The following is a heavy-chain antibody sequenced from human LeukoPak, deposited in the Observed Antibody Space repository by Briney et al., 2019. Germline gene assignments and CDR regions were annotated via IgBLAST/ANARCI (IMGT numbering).Heavy chain of an antibody. D-gene: IGHD3-3*01. V-gene: IGHV4-34*01. CDR3: ARFGGPHAFDI. Sequence: SETLSLTCGVSGGSFSDYYWNWIRQAPGKGLEWIGEINHAGSTNYNPSLKSRVTLSVDTSKSQFSLNLSSVTAADTAVYYCARFGGPHAFDIWGQGTMVTVSS. J-gene: IGHJ3*02. CDR2: INHAGST. CDR1: GGSFSDYY.